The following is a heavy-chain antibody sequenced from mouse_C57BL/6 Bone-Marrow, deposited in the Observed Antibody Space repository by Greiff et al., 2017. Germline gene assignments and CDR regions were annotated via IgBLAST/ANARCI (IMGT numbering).Heavy chain of an antibody. J-gene: IGHJ2*01. CDR2: IYPSDSET. V-gene: IGHV1-61*01. D-gene: IGHD1-1*01. CDR1: GYTFTSYW. Sequence: QVQLQQPGAELVRPGSSVKLSCKASGYTFTSYWMDWVKQRPGQGLEWIGNIYPSDSETHYNQKFKDKATLTVDKSSSTAYIQLSSLTSEDSAVYYCARGGITTVVDFDYWGQGTTLTVSS. CDR3: ARGGITTVVDFDY.